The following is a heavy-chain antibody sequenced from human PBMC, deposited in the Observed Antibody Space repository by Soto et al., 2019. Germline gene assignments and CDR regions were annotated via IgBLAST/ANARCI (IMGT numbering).Heavy chain of an antibody. J-gene: IGHJ6*03. CDR1: GFTFSSYG. V-gene: IGHV3-33*01. D-gene: IGHD5-12*01. CDR3: ARGGWEEPPPHYYYYDMDV. Sequence: QVQLVESGGGVVQPGRSLRLSCAASGFTFSSYGMHWVRQAPGKGLEWVAVIWYDGSNKYYADSVKGRFTISRDNSKNPLYLQMNSLRAEDTTVYYCARGGWEEPPPHYYYYDMDVWGKGTTVTVSS. CDR2: IWYDGSNK.